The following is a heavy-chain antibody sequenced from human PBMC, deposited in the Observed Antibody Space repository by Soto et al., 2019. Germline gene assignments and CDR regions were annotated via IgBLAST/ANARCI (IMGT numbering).Heavy chain of an antibody. CDR1: GGSISSYY. J-gene: IGHJ4*02. D-gene: IGHD6-6*01. CDR3: ARDRTYSSSSGLGY. V-gene: IGHV4-4*07. CDR2: IYTLGSP. Sequence: SETLSLTCTVSGGSISSYYWSWIRQPAGKGLEWIGRIYTLGSPNYNPSLKSRVTMSVDTSKNQFSLKLNSVTAADTAVYYCARDRTYSSSSGLGYWGQGALVTVSS.